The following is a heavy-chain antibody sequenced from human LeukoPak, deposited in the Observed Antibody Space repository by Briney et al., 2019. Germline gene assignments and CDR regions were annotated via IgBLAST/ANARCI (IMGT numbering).Heavy chain of an antibody. CDR2: ISSSSSYI. J-gene: IGHJ4*02. Sequence: GGSLRLSCAASGFTFSSYSMNWVRQAPGKGLEWVSSISSSSSYIYYADSVKGRFTISRDNAKNSLYLQMNSLRAEDTAVYYCARDLCGGDEGCPFDYWGQGTLVTVSS. D-gene: IGHD2-21*02. CDR3: ARDLCGGDEGCPFDY. CDR1: GFTFSSYS. V-gene: IGHV3-21*01.